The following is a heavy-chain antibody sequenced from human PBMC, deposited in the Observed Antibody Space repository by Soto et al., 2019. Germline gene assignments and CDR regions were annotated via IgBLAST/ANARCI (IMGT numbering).Heavy chain of an antibody. D-gene: IGHD3-22*01. CDR1: GFSLTTSGVG. Sequence: QITLKESGPTLVKPTQTLTLTCTLSGFSLTTSGVGVGWIRQPPGKAMEWLGIIYWDDVKRYRTSLNRMLTITSDPYKNEVVLTMTNMDPGDPGTYYCAHLFYYDGNVYRSTFDYWCQGTLVTVSS. V-gene: IGHV2-5*02. J-gene: IGHJ4*02. CDR2: IYWDDVK. CDR3: AHLFYYDGNVYRSTFDY.